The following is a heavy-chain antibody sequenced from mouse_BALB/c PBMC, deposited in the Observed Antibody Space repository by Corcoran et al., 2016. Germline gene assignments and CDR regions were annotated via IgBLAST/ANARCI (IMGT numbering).Heavy chain of an antibody. J-gene: IGHJ2*01. CDR2: ISYDGSN. V-gene: IGHV3-6*02. CDR1: GYSITSGYY. CDR3: ATFLRSFDY. Sequence: VQSQESGPGLVQPSQSLSLTCSVPGYSITSGYYWNWIRQFQAKEQEWMGYISYDGSNNYNPSLKNRISITRDKSKNQFFLKLNSVNTENTATYYCATFLRSFDYGGQGSTLTVSP.